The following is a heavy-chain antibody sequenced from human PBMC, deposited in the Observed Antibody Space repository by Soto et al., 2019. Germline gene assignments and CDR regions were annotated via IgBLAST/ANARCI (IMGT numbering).Heavy chain of an antibody. CDR2: ISAYNGDT. CDR3: ARDWSRYYDNSGLIWFY. Sequence: QIQLVQSGGEVKNPGATVKVSCNASGYTFRSYGISWVRQAPGQGLEWVGWISAYNGDTHDAPKFQDRITLTTETSTDTAYMELRSLRLDDTAVYYCARDWSRYYDNSGLIWFYWGQGSLVTVSS. CDR1: GYTFRSYG. V-gene: IGHV1-18*04. J-gene: IGHJ4*02. D-gene: IGHD3-22*01.